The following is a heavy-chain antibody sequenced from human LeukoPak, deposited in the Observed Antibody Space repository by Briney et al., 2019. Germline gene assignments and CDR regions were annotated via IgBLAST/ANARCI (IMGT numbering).Heavy chain of an antibody. CDR3: ARLNWSFDY. V-gene: IGHV4-39*01. CDR1: GGSISSSSYY. J-gene: IGHJ4*02. CDR2: IYYSGST. Sequence: KPSETLSLTCTVSGGSISSSSYYWGWIRQPPGKGLEWIGSIYYSGSTYYNPSLKSRVTIPVDTSKNQFSLKLSSVTAADTAVYYCARLNWSFDYWGQGTLVTVSS. D-gene: IGHD1-20*01.